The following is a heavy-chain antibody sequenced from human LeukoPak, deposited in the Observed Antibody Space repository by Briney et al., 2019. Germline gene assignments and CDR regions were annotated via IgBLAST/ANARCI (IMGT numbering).Heavy chain of an antibody. CDR3: ARDSGTYYSDTSAYYYDY. CDR2: FYTSGIT. Sequence: PSETLSLTCTVSGGSVSSYYWSWIRQPAGRGLEWIGRFYTSGITKYNPSLKSRVTLSIDTSQNQVSLRLSSVTAADTAVYYCARDSGTYYSDTSAYYYDYWGQGTPVTVPS. J-gene: IGHJ4*02. CDR1: GGSVSSYY. V-gene: IGHV4-4*07. D-gene: IGHD3-22*01.